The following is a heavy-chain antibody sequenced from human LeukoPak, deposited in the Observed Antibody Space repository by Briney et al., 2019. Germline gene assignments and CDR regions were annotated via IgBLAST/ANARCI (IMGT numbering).Heavy chain of an antibody. V-gene: IGHV4-59*12. CDR2: IYYSGST. CDR1: GGSISSYY. D-gene: IGHD5-12*01. J-gene: IGHJ4*02. CDR3: AGVTVATGGY. Sequence: PSETLSLTCTVSGGSISSYYWSWIRQPPGKGLEWIGYIYYSGSTNYNPSLKSRVTISVDTSKNEFSLKLSSVTAADTAVYYCAGVTVATGGYWGQGTLVTVSS.